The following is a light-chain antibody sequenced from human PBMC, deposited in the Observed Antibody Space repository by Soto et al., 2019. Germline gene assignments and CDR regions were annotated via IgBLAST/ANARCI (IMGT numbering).Light chain of an antibody. CDR1: SSDVGGYNY. CDR2: DVS. CDR3: CSYAGSYVV. J-gene: IGLJ2*01. Sequence: QSVLTQPRSVSGSPGQSVTISCTGTSSDVGGYNYVSWYQQHPGKAPKLMIYDVSKRPSGVPDRFSGSKSGNTASLTISGLQAEDEADYYCCSYAGSYVVFGGGTKLTF. V-gene: IGLV2-11*01.